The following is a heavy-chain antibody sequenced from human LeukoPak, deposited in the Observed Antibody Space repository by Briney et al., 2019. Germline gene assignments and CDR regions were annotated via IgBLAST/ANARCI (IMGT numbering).Heavy chain of an antibody. CDR2: IRNDRIT. CDR3: TWMATIFTVDY. J-gene: IGHJ4*02. D-gene: IGHD5-12*01. V-gene: IGHV3-15*01. CDR1: GLTFSDAW. Sequence: GGSLRLSCVLSGLTFSDAWMSWVRQAPGKGLEWVGRIRNDRITDYAAPVQGRFSISRDNSKNTFYLQMNSLRTEDTGMYFCTWMATIFTVDYWGQGTMVTVSS.